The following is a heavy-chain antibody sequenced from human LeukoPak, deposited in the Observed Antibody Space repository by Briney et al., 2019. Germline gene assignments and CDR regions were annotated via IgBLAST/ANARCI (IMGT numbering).Heavy chain of an antibody. CDR1: GFTVSSNY. J-gene: IGHJ4*02. Sequence: PGGSLILSCAASGFTVSSNYMSWVRQAPGKGLEWVSVIYSGGSTYYADSVKGRFTISRDNSKNTLYLQMNSLRAEDTAVYYCARDFGNSYCSSTSCSDYWGQGTLVTVSS. D-gene: IGHD2-2*01. CDR2: IYSGGST. CDR3: ARDFGNSYCSSTSCSDY. V-gene: IGHV3-66*02.